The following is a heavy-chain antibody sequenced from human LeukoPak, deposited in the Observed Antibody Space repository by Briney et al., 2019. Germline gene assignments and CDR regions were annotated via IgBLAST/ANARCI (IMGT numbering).Heavy chain of an antibody. D-gene: IGHD2-2*01. CDR2: IIPILGIA. J-gene: IGHJ5*02. V-gene: IGHV1-69*04. CDR3: ASYHAKNGFDP. Sequence: GASVKVSCKASGGTFSSYAISWVRQAPGQGLEWMGRIIPILGIANYAQKFQGRVTITADKSTSTAYMELSSLRSEDTAVYYCASYHAKNGFDPWGQGTLVTVSS. CDR1: GGTFSSYA.